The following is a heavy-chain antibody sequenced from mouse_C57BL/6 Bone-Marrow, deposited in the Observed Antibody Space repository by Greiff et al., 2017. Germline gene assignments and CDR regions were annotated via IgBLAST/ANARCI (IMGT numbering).Heavy chain of an antibody. CDR3: AIYYGNLAWFAY. V-gene: IGHV1-64*01. Sequence: QVQLQQPGAELVKPGASVKLSCKASGYTFTSYWMHWVKQRPGQGLEWIGMIHPNSGSTNYNEKFKSKATLTVDKSSSPTYMQLSSLTSEDSAVYYCAIYYGNLAWFAYGGQGTLVTVSA. D-gene: IGHD2-1*01. J-gene: IGHJ3*01. CDR1: GYTFTSYW. CDR2: IHPNSGST.